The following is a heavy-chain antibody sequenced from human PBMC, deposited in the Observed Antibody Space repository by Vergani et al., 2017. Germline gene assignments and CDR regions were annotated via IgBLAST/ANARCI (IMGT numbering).Heavy chain of an antibody. V-gene: IGHV4-39*02. J-gene: IGHJ2*01. D-gene: IGHD3-16*01. CDR3: ARDLGPTDYWYFDL. CDR1: GGSISSSSYY. CDR2: IYYSGST. Sequence: QLQLQESGPGLVKPSETLSLTCTVSGGSISSSSYYWGWIRQPPGKGLEWIGSIYYSGSTYYNPSLKSRVTISVDTSKNQFSLKLSSVTAADTAVYYCARDLGPTDYWYFDLWGRGTLVTVSS.